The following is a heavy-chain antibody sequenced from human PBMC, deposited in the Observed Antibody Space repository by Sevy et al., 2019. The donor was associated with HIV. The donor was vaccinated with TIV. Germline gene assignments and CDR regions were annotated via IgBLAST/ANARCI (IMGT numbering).Heavy chain of an antibody. V-gene: IGHV4-59*01. Sequence: SETLSLTCTVSGGSISSYYWSWIRQPPGKGLEWIGYIYYSGSTNYNPSLKSRVTISVDTSKNQLSLKLSSVTAADTAVYYCAREAGYYGSGSYYSHWFDPWGQGTLVTVSS. CDR2: IYYSGST. D-gene: IGHD3-10*01. CDR3: AREAGYYGSGSYYSHWFDP. J-gene: IGHJ5*02. CDR1: GGSISSYY.